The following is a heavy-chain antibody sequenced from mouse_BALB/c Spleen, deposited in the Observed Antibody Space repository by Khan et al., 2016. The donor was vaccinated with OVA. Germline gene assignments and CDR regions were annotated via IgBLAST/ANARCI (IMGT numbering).Heavy chain of an antibody. Sequence: EVQLVESGPGLVKPSQSLSLTCSVTGYSITSGYFWNWIRQFPGNKLEWMGYIRYDGNSNYNPSLKNRISITRDTSKNQFFLKLNSVTPEDTATYYCARGGSSCAAWFAYWGQGTLVTVSA. CDR3: ARGGSSCAAWFAY. J-gene: IGHJ3*01. CDR2: IRYDGNS. CDR1: GYSITSGYF. D-gene: IGHD3-1*01. V-gene: IGHV3-6*02.